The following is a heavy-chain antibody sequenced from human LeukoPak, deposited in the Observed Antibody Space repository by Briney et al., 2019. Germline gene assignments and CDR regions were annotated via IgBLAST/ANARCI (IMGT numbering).Heavy chain of an antibody. Sequence: SETLSLTCTVSGGSISSYYWSWIRQPPGKGLEWIGYIYYSGSTNYNPSLKSRVTISVDRSKNQFSLKLSSVTAADTAVYYCARSGEDYGDEFIWFDPWGQGTLVTVSS. V-gene: IGHV4-59*12. CDR2: IYYSGST. D-gene: IGHD4-17*01. CDR1: GGSISSYY. CDR3: ARSGEDYGDEFIWFDP. J-gene: IGHJ5*02.